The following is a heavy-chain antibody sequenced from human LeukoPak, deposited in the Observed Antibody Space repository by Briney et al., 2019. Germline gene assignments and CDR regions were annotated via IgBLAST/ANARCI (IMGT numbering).Heavy chain of an antibody. D-gene: IGHD3-3*01. V-gene: IGHV3-7*01. Sequence: GGSLRLSCAASGFTFSSYWMSWVRQAPGKGLEWVANIKQDGSEKYYVDSVKGRFTISRDNAKNSLYLQMNSLRAEDTAVYYCARVGITIFGVVIMDYFDYWGQGTLVTVSS. CDR3: ARVGITIFGVVIMDYFDY. CDR2: IKQDGSEK. CDR1: GFTFSSYW. J-gene: IGHJ4*02.